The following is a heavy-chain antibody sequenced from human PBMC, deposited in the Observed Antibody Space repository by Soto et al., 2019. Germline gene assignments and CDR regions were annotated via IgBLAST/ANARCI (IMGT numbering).Heavy chain of an antibody. D-gene: IGHD4-17*01. Sequence: QVQLVQSGAEVKKPGSSVKVSCKASGGTFSSYTISWVRQAPGQGLEWMGRIIPILGIANYAQKFQGRVTITADKSTSTAYMELSSLRSEDTAVYYCARAPYYGDFYWFDPWGQGTLVTVSS. J-gene: IGHJ5*02. CDR2: IIPILGIA. V-gene: IGHV1-69*02. CDR1: GGTFSSYT. CDR3: ARAPYYGDFYWFDP.